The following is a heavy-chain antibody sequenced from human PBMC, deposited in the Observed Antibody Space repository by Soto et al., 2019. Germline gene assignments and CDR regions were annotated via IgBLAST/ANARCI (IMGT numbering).Heavy chain of an antibody. D-gene: IGHD1-7*01. CDR2: ISSSSDST. V-gene: IGHV3-11*06. Sequence: QVQVVESGGGLVKPGVSLRLSCAASGFTFSDYYMSWIRQAPGKGLEWVSFISSSSDSTKYADSVKGRFTISRDNAKNSLYLQLNSLRAEDTAVYYCARGGVKGTTSRGQVYNWGQGTLVTVSS. J-gene: IGHJ4*02. CDR3: ARGGVKGTTSRGQVYN. CDR1: GFTFSDYY.